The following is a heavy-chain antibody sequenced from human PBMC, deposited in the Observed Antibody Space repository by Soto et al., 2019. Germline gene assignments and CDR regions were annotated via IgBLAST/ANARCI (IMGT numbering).Heavy chain of an antibody. CDR1: GGTFSSYA. Sequence: QVQLVQSGAEVKKPGSSVKVSCKASGGTFSSYAISWVRQAPGQGLEWMGGIIPIFGTANYAQKFQGRVRIAADESTSTAYMELSSLRSEDTAVYYCARYCSSTSCYEYYYYGMDVWGQGTTVTVSS. D-gene: IGHD2-2*01. CDR3: ARYCSSTSCYEYYYYGMDV. J-gene: IGHJ6*02. CDR2: IIPIFGTA. V-gene: IGHV1-69*01.